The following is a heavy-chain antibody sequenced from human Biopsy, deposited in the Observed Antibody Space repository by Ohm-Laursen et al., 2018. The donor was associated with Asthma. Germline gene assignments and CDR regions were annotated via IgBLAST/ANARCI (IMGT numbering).Heavy chain of an antibody. CDR2: INGDGSQK. CDR1: GFTFRNFW. CDR3: ARSNGRWTSIQDDALDI. Sequence: SLRLSCAASGFTFRNFWMSWGRQTPGKGLEWVATINGDGSQKFYVDSVTGRFTISRVNPMKRLYQQMSSLTAEDTAVYYCARSNGRWTSIQDDALDIWGQGTMVIVSS. D-gene: IGHD4-23*01. V-gene: IGHV3-7*01. J-gene: IGHJ3*02.